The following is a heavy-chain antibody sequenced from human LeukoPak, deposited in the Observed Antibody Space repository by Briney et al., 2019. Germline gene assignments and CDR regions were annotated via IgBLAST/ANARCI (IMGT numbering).Heavy chain of an antibody. CDR3: ARDGHYDFWSGYYTRRWFDP. CDR1: GGSFSGYY. V-gene: IGHV4-34*01. Sequence: SETLSLTCAVHGGSFSGYYWSWIRQPPGKGLEWIGEINHSGSTNYNPSLKSRVTISVDTSKNQFSLKLSSVTAADTAVYYCARDGHYDFWSGYYTRRWFDPWGQGTLVTVSS. D-gene: IGHD3-3*01. CDR2: INHSGST. J-gene: IGHJ5*02.